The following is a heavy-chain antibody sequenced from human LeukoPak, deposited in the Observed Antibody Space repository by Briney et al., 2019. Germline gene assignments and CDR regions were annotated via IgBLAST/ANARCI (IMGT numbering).Heavy chain of an antibody. CDR2: ISGSGGTT. CDR1: GFPFSSFA. J-gene: IGHJ6*04. V-gene: IGHV3-23*01. Sequence: GGSLRLSCVPSGFPFSSFAMTWVRQAPGKGLEWVSSISGSGGTTYYADSVRGRFTISRDSSKNMLYLHMNRLRAEDTAVYYCAKSPYFYNSGRSVDVWGKGTTVTVSS. CDR3: AKSPYFYNSGRSVDV. D-gene: IGHD3-10*01.